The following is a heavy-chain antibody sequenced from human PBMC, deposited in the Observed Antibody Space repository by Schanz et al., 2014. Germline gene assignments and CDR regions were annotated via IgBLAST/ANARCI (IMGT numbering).Heavy chain of an antibody. CDR3: ARDGAGRAPDAFDI. D-gene: IGHD1-26*01. J-gene: IGHJ3*02. CDR1: GFTFFGSFA. V-gene: IGHV3-23*01. Sequence: EVQLLESGGGLVQPGGSLRLSCVASGFTFFGSFAMSCVRQAPGKGLEWVSGMSGSGSTADYADSVKGRFTISRDNSRKTLYLQMNSLRADDTAVYYCARDGAGRAPDAFDIWGQGTMVTVSS. CDR2: MSGSGSTA.